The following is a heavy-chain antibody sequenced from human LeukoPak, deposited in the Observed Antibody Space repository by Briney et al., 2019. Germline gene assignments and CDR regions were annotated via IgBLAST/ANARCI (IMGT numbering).Heavy chain of an antibody. CDR2: ISGSGGNT. D-gene: IGHD6-13*01. CDR1: GLTFSSDA. Sequence: GGSLRLSCAASGLTFSSDALSWVRQAPGKGLEWVSGISGSGGNTSYADSVKGRSTISRANSKNTLYLQMNSLRAEDTAVYYCAKSPGYSRRLIDYWGQGSLVSVSS. CDR3: AKSPGYSRRLIDY. V-gene: IGHV3-23*01. J-gene: IGHJ4*02.